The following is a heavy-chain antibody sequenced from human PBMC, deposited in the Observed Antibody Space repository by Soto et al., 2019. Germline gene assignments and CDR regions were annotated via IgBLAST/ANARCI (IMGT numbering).Heavy chain of an antibody. Sequence: SQTLSLTCAISGDSVSNNSAAWTWIRQSPSRGLEWLGRTYYRSKWYNEYAVSVKSRITINPDTSKNQFSLQLNSVTPEDTAVYYCARGAFSSSWYNWFDPWGQGTLVTVSS. D-gene: IGHD6-13*01. V-gene: IGHV6-1*01. CDR2: TYYRSKWYN. CDR3: ARGAFSSSWYNWFDP. J-gene: IGHJ5*02. CDR1: GDSVSNNSAA.